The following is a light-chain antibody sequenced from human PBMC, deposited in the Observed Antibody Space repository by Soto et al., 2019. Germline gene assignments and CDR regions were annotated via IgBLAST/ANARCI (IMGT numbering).Light chain of an antibody. CDR2: KAS. Sequence: DIQMTQSPSTLSASVGDRVTITCRASQSISSWLAWYQQKPGKAPKLLIYKASSVESGVPSRFRGSGSGTEFTLPISSLQPDDFATYYCQHGTFGQGTKVEIK. J-gene: IGKJ1*01. CDR3: QHGT. V-gene: IGKV1-5*03. CDR1: QSISSW.